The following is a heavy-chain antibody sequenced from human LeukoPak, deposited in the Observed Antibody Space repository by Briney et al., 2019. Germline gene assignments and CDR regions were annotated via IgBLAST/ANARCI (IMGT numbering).Heavy chain of an antibody. CDR3: AKSYYGSGSQSYYFDY. V-gene: IGHV3-9*01. J-gene: IGHJ4*02. CDR2: ISWNSGSI. Sequence: PGGSLRLSCAASGFTFDDYAMHWVRQAPGKGLEWVSGISWNSGSIGYADSVKGRFTISRDNAKNSLYLQMNSLRAEDTAVYYCAKSYYGSGSQSYYFDYWGQGTLVTVSS. D-gene: IGHD3-10*01. CDR1: GFTFDDYA.